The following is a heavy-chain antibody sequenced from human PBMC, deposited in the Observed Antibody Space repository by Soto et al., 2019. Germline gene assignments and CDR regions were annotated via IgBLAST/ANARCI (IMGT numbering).Heavy chain of an antibody. CDR3: ARGGGVGVAGSAAFDM. CDR2: INPATGAA. CDR1: GYPVTAYY. V-gene: IGHV1-2*02. J-gene: IGHJ3*02. D-gene: IGHD3-3*01. Sequence: QLHLVQSGAVVKKPGASVTVSCSASGYPVTAYYMHWVRQAPGRGLEWMGGINPATGAAKYTQTFQGRGTMTRDTSTSTVFMELGGLTSEVTAVFYCARGGGVGVAGSAAFDMWGQGTVVTVSS.